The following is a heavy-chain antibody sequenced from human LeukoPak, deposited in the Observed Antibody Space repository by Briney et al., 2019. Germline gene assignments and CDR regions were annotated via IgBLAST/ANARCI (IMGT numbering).Heavy chain of an antibody. CDR2: IIPIFGSA. V-gene: IGHV1-69*13. D-gene: IGHD3-22*01. J-gene: IGHJ4*02. CDR1: GATFSSDA. Sequence: ASVKVSCKASGATFSSDAISWVRQAPGQGLEWMGGIIPIFGSANYAQKFQGRVTITADESTSTAYMELSRVRSEEMGVYYCVYYYDSSRKRLPPPYWGQGTLVTVSS. CDR3: VYYYDSSRKRLPPPY.